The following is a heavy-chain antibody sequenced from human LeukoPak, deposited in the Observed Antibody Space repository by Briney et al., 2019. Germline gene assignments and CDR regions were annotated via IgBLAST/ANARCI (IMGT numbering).Heavy chain of an antibody. J-gene: IGHJ4*02. V-gene: IGHV1-69*06. D-gene: IGHD1-26*01. CDR3: AREGGSYRSFDY. CDR2: IIPIFGTA. Sequence: ASVKVPCKASGGTFSSYAISWVRQAPGQGLEWMGGIIPIFGTANYAQKFQGRVTITADKSTSTTYMELSSLRSEDTAVYYCAREGGSYRSFDYWGQGTLVTVSS. CDR1: GGTFSSYA.